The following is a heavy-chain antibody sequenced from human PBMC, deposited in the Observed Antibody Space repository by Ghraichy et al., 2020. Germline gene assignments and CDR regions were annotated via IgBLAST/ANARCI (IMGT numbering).Heavy chain of an antibody. D-gene: IGHD3-16*01. CDR1: GASLSGYY. CDR2: VNYSGST. Sequence: SETLSLTCAVSGASLSGYYWGWLRQPPGKGLEWIGEVNYSGSTLYNPSLKSRAIVSVDTSSNEISLRLSSVTAADSAIYYCASQSLNRGSYHEYWGQGTLVTVSS. V-gene: IGHV4-34*01. CDR3: ASQSLNRGSYHEY. J-gene: IGHJ4*01.